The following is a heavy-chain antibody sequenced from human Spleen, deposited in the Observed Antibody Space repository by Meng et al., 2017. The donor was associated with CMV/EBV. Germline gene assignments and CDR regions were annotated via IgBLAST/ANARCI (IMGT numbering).Heavy chain of an antibody. Sequence: GESLKISCAASGFTFSGYSMNWVRQAPGKGLEWVSSISSSSSYIYYADSVKGRFTISRDNAKNSLYLQMNSLRAEDTAVYYCASYLYCSSTSYHYWGQGTLVTVSS. J-gene: IGHJ4*02. V-gene: IGHV3-21*01. D-gene: IGHD2-2*01. CDR2: ISSSSSYI. CDR1: GFTFSGYS. CDR3: ASYLYCSSTSYHY.